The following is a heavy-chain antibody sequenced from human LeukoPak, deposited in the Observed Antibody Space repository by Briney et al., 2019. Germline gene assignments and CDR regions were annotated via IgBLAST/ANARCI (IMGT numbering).Heavy chain of an antibody. CDR1: GDSVSSGSYY. CDR3: ARVVSLGRPHYGMDV. Sequence: KASETLSLTCTVSGDSVSSGSYYWTWIRQPPGKGLEWIGYIYKSGNTNNNPSLKSRITMSVDTSKNQFSLKLSSVTAADTAVYYCARVVSLGRPHYGMDVWGQGTTVIVSS. D-gene: IGHD1-26*01. J-gene: IGHJ6*02. CDR2: IYKSGNT. V-gene: IGHV4-61*01.